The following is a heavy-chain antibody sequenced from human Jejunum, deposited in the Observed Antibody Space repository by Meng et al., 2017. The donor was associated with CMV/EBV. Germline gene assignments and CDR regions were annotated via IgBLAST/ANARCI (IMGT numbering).Heavy chain of an antibody. CDR2: ISYDGSNR. CDR1: GFNFSNYA. V-gene: IGHV3-30-3*01. D-gene: IGHD3-22*01. CDR3: ARNWYYYDTRPQLGY. Sequence: QVQLVESGGGVVQPGKSLRFSCAASGFNFSNYAMLWDRQAPGKGLEWVAVISYDGSNRYYADSVKGRFTISRDNSKNTLYLQMNSLRAEDTAVYYCARNWYYYDTRPQLGYWGQGTLVTVAS. J-gene: IGHJ4*02.